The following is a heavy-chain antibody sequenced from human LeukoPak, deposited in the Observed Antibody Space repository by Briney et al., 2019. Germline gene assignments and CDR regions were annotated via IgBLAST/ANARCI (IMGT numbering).Heavy chain of an antibody. CDR2: ISAFNGNT. CDR3: ARDDLVVVVAGGVHHAFDI. V-gene: IGHV1-18*01. J-gene: IGHJ3*02. CDR1: GGTFSSYA. D-gene: IGHD2-15*01. Sequence: PEASVKVSCKASGGTFSSYAISWVRQAPGQGLEWMGWISAFNGNTNYAQNIQGRVTMTTDTSTSTAYMELRSLRSDDSAVYYCARDDLVVVVAGGVHHAFDIWGQGTMVTVSS.